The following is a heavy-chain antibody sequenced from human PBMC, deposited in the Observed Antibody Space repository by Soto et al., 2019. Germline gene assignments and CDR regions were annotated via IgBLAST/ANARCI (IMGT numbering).Heavy chain of an antibody. D-gene: IGHD7-27*01. CDR1: GGSVSSGSYY. Sequence: SETLSLTCTVSGGSVSSGSYYWSWIRQPPGKGLEWIGYIYYSGSTNYNPSLKSRVTISVDTSKNQFSLKLSSVTAADTAVYYCASRQWILTGDNAFDIWGQGTMVTVSS. CDR2: IYYSGST. CDR3: ASRQWILTGDNAFDI. J-gene: IGHJ3*02. V-gene: IGHV4-61*01.